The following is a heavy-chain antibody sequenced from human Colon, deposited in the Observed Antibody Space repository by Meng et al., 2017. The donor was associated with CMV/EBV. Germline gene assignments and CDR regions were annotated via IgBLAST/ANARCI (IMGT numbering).Heavy chain of an antibody. CDR3: ARGRNWFDP. Sequence: LRLSCTVSNGSISNSYCSWIRQSPGKGLEWIGHMYQGGSTKYNPSLDSRITMSVEKSKNQFSLRLSSVTAEDTAVYYCARGRNWFDPWGRGTLVTVSS. V-gene: IGHV4-59*01. CDR2: MYQGGST. CDR1: NGSISNSY. J-gene: IGHJ5*02.